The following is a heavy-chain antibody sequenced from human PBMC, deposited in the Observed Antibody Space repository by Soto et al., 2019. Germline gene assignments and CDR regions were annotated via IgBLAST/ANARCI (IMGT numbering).Heavy chain of an antibody. CDR3: AKDGNTPTFWGWFDY. CDR1: GFTFNNYG. V-gene: IGHV3-30*18. J-gene: IGHJ4*02. Sequence: QVQLVESGGGVVQPGTSLIVSCAASGFTFNNYGMHWVRQAPGKGLEWVAVISSDGSNEKYVDSVKGRFTISRDNSKNTLSLQMNSLRAEDTAVYYCAKDGNTPTFWGWFDYWGQGTLVTVSS. CDR2: ISSDGSNE. D-gene: IGHD7-27*01.